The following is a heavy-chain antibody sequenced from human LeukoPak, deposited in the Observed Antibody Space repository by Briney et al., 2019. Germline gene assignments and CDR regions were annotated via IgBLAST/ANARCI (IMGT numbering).Heavy chain of an antibody. J-gene: IGHJ4*02. CDR1: GYTFTSYG. CDR3: AIIRTYYYGSGRPGDYFDY. D-gene: IGHD3-10*01. Sequence: AAVKVSCKASGYTFTSYGISWVRQAPGQGVKWRGWISACNGNKNYAQKLQGRVTITTDPPTSTAYMELRSLRSDDTAVSYCAIIRTYYYGSGRPGDYFDYWGQGTLVTVSS. CDR2: ISACNGNK. V-gene: IGHV1-18*01.